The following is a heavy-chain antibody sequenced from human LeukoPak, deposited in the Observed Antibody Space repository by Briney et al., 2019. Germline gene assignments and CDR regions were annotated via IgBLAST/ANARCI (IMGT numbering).Heavy chain of an antibody. CDR3: ARQTGSSQIVAATTRFDP. J-gene: IGHJ5*02. CDR1: GGSISSSSYY. V-gene: IGHV4-39*01. D-gene: IGHD1-26*01. Sequence: SETLSLTCTVSGGSISSSSYYWGWIRQPPGKGLDWIGSIYYSGSTYYNPSLRSRVTISVDTSKNQFSLNLSSVTAADTAVYYCARQTGSSQIVAATTRFDPWGQGTLVTVSS. CDR2: IYYSGST.